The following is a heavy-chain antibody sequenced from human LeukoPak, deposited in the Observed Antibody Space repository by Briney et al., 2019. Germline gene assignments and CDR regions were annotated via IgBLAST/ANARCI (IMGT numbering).Heavy chain of an antibody. CDR1: GYTFTSYY. CDR2: INPSGGST. D-gene: IGHD3-22*01. Sequence: ASVKVSCKASGYTFTSYYMHWVRQAPGQGLEWMGIINPSGGSTSYAQKFQGRVTMTRVMSTSTVYMELSSLRSEDTAVYYCARGLDYYDSSGYDDYWGQGTLVTVSS. CDR3: ARGLDYYDSSGYDDY. J-gene: IGHJ4*02. V-gene: IGHV1-46*01.